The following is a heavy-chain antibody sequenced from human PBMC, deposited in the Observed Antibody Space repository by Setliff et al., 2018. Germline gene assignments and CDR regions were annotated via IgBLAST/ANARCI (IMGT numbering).Heavy chain of an antibody. J-gene: IGHJ6*02. Sequence: PSETLSLTCSVYGESFSNNYWSWIRQPPGKGLEWIGESSHSGSTSYSPSLKSRLTMSVDTSKNQFSLKLTSVTAADSAVYYCARGPDLTAVGATYFYGMDVWGQGATVTVSS. D-gene: IGHD6-19*01. CDR3: ARGPDLTAVGATYFYGMDV. CDR1: GESFSNNY. V-gene: IGHV4-34*01. CDR2: SSHSGST.